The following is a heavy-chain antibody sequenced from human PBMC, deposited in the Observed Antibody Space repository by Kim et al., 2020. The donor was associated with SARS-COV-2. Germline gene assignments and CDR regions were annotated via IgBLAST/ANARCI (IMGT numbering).Heavy chain of an antibody. CDR3: AGGVSSGWYERHFDY. D-gene: IGHD6-19*01. CDR1: GGSISSSNW. V-gene: IGHV4-4*02. CDR2: IYDGGNT. Sequence: SETLSLTCAVSGGSISSSNWWWCGRQPPRGGVEGGGEIYDGGNTNYNASLKSRVTISVDRSKNKLFLQMNTVTAEDTAVYYGAGGVSSGWYERHFDYWG. J-gene: IGHJ4*01.